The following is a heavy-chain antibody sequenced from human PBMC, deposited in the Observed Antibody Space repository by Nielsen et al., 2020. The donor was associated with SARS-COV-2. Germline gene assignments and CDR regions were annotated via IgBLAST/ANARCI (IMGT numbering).Heavy chain of an antibody. D-gene: IGHD3-9*01. CDR2: IIPIFGTA. V-gene: IGHV1-69*13. CDR1: GYTFTSYA. Sequence: SVKVSCKASGYTFTSYAISWVRQAPGQGLEWMGGIIPIFGTANYAQKFQGRVTITADESTSTAYMELSRLRSDDTAVYYCARDLLGAAYYDILTGYSDWFDPWGQGTLVTVSS. CDR3: ARDLLGAAYYDILTGYSDWFDP. J-gene: IGHJ5*02.